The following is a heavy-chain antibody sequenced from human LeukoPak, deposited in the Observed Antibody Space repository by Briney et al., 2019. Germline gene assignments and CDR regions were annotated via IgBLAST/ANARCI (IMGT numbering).Heavy chain of an antibody. CDR2: INPDGSST. CDR1: GFTFSSYW. Sequence: GGSLRLSCAASGFTFSSYWMHWVRQAPGKGLVWVSRINPDGSSTTYADSVKGRFTISRDNAKNTLYLQMNSLRAEDTAVYYCASSLGPDYWGLGTLVSVSS. CDR3: ASSLGPDY. V-gene: IGHV3-74*01. D-gene: IGHD3-16*01. J-gene: IGHJ4*02.